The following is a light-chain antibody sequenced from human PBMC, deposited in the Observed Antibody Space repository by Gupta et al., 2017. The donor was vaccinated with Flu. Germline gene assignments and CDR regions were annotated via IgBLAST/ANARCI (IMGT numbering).Light chain of an antibody. CDR3: QQSYSTPPLT. J-gene: IGKJ4*01. CDR2: TTS. V-gene: IGKV1-39*01. CDR1: QSIIY. Sequence: DIQMTQSPSSLSASVGDRVTITCRASQSIIYLYWYQQQPGKAPRHLIYTTSTLQSGVPSRFSGSGSGTDFTLTISSLQPEDFATYYCQQSYSTPPLTFGGGTKVEIK.